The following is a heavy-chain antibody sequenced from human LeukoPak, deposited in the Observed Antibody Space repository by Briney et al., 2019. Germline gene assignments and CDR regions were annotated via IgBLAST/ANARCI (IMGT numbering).Heavy chain of an antibody. Sequence: NAGGSLRLSCAASGFTFSSYAMNWVRQAPGKGLEWVGRIKSKTDGGTTDYAAPVKGRFTISRDDSKNTLYLQMNSLKTEDTAVYYCTTQLLYSYGEVAYWGQGTLVTVSS. CDR3: TTQLLYSYGEVAY. CDR2: IKSKTDGGTT. J-gene: IGHJ4*02. V-gene: IGHV3-15*01. D-gene: IGHD5-18*01. CDR1: GFTFSSYA.